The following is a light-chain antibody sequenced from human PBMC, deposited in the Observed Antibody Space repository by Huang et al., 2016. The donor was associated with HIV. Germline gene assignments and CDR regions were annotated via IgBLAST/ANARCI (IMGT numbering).Light chain of an antibody. Sequence: DVVMTQFPLSLPVTLGQPASISCKSSQSLLYSDGFTYLSWFHQRPGQPPRRLFYKVFRRDAGVPDRISGSGSASDFTLRFSRVEAEDVGIYYCLQGTFWPPTFGPGTKLEIK. CDR3: LQGTFWPPT. CDR1: QSLLYSDGFTY. CDR2: KVF. V-gene: IGKV2-30*01. J-gene: IGKJ3*01.